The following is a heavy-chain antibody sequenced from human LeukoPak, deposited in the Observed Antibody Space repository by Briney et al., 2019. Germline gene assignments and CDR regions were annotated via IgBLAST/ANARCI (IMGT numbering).Heavy chain of an antibody. CDR1: GFTFSNAW. D-gene: IGHD6-19*01. Sequence: SGGSLRLSCAASGFTFSNAWMSWVRQAPGKGLEWVGRIKSKTDGGTTDYAAPVKGRFTISRDDSKNTLYLQMNSLKTEDTAVYYCARDVSSYEWLVRGDAFDIWGQGTMVTVSS. CDR2: IKSKTDGGTT. J-gene: IGHJ3*02. CDR3: ARDVSSYEWLVRGDAFDI. V-gene: IGHV3-15*01.